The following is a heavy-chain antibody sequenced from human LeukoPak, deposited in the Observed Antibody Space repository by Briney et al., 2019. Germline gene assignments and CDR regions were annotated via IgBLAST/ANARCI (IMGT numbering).Heavy chain of an antibody. D-gene: IGHD3-22*01. CDR2: VSYDGTTK. CDR3: ARERQYYYDSSGYYYFDY. CDR1: GFTFSIYG. J-gene: IGHJ4*02. V-gene: IGHV3-30*03. Sequence: PGRSLRLSCAASGFTFSIYGMHWVRQAPGKGLEWVAVVSYDGTTKYYADSVKGRFTISRDNSKDTVYLQMNSLRAEDTAVYYCARERQYYYDSSGYYYFDYWGQGTLVTVSS.